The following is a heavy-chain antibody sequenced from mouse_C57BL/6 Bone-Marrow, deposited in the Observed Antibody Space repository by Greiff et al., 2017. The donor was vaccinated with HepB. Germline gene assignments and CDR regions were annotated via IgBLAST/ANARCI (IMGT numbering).Heavy chain of an antibody. D-gene: IGHD1-1*01. CDR1: DSEVFPIAY. Sequence: QVQLKESGSELRSPGSSVKLSCKDFDSEVFPIAYMSWVRQKPGHGFEWIGGILPSIGRTIYGEKFEDKATLDADTLSNTAYLELNSLTSEDSAIYYCARGGTTVVAYWYFDVWGTGTTVTVSS. CDR2: ILPSIGRT. CDR3: ARGGTTVVAYWYFDV. V-gene: IGHV15-2*01. J-gene: IGHJ1*03.